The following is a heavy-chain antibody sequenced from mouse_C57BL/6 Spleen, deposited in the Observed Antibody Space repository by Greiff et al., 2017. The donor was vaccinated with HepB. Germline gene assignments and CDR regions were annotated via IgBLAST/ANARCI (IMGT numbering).Heavy chain of an antibody. J-gene: IGHJ4*01. V-gene: IGHV5-17*01. CDR2: ISSGSSTI. Sequence: EVQRVESGGGLVKPGGSLKLSCAASGFTFSDYGMHWVRQAPEKGLEWVAYISSGSSTIYYADTVKGRFTISRDNAKNNLFLHMTSLRSEDTAMYYCARHYDGYYRAIDYLGQGTSVTVSS. CDR3: ARHYDGYYRAIDY. D-gene: IGHD2-3*01. CDR1: GFTFSDYG.